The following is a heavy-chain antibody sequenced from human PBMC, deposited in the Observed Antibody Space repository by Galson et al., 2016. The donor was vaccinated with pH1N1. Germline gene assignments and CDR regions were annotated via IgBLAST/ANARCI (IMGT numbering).Heavy chain of an antibody. J-gene: IGHJ6*03. CDR3: AKEGPSAILGVPTGHYMDV. CDR1: GFIFNNYG. V-gene: IGHV3-30*02. CDR2: MRYDRNNK. Sequence: SLRLSCAASGFIFNNYGMQWVRQAPGKGLKWVSSMRYDRNNKYYGDSVKGRFTISRDNSKNTLYLQMNSLRTEDTAVYYCAKEGPSAILGVPTGHYMDVWGKGTTVP. D-gene: IGHD3-3*01.